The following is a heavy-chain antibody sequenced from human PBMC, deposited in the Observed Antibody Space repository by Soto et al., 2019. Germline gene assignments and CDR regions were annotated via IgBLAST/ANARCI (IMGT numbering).Heavy chain of an antibody. Sequence: LQSGGGVVQPGESLRLSCTVSGFSLRDHALSWVRQAAGGGLEWVSGISGSEARTNYADIVRGRFIISKDRPKNTLYLDMSGLGVDDTAVYFCGRTYAGGCGQGNLVIVSS. V-gene: IGHV3-23*01. CDR1: GFSLRDHA. CDR2: ISGSEART. CDR3: GRTYAGG. D-gene: IGHD3-10*01. J-gene: IGHJ4*02.